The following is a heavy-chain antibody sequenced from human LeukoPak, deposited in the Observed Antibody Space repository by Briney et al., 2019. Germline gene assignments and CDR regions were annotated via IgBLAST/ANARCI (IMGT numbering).Heavy chain of an antibody. CDR2: ISSSGDNT. CDR3: ARITPMAAPNEGYFDY. D-gene: IGHD5-24*01. V-gene: IGHV3-23*01. Sequence: GGSLRLSCAASRFTFSSYAMTWVRQAPGKGLEWVSGISSSGDNTYYADSVKGRFSISRDNSKNTLYLQMNSLRAEDTAVYYCARITPMAAPNEGYFDYWGQGTLVTVSS. CDR1: RFTFSSYA. J-gene: IGHJ4*02.